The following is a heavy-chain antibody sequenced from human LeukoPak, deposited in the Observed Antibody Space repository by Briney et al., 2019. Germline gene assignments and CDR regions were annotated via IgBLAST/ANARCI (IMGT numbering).Heavy chain of an antibody. CDR3: AMRDRGYGHDI. D-gene: IGHD3-10*01. Sequence: GGSLRLSCAASGFSFRAYDLIWVRQAPGKGLDWVSIINGGGDIMMYEDSVKGRFTISRDNSKNTFYLRMNSLRVEDTAVYYCAMRDRGYGHDICGQGTMVTVSS. CDR1: GFSFRAYD. V-gene: IGHV3-23*01. CDR2: INGGGDIM. J-gene: IGHJ3*02.